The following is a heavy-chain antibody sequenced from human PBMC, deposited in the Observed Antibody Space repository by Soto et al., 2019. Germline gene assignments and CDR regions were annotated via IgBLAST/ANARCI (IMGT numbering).Heavy chain of an antibody. J-gene: IGHJ5*02. D-gene: IGHD2-15*01. CDR3: AKVSVVVLAAGDWFDP. CDR1: GFSFSTYA. V-gene: IGHV3-23*01. Sequence: EVQLLESGRGLVQPGGSLRLSCAASGFSFSTYAMSWVRQAPGKGLEWVSGISGNSGSTYYADSVKGRFTVSRDNSKNTVYLQMNSLRGDDTAVYYCAKVSVVVLAAGDWFDPWGQGTLVTVSS. CDR2: ISGNSGST.